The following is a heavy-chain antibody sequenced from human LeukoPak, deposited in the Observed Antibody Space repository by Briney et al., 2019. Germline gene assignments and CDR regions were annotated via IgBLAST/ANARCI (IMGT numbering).Heavy chain of an antibody. J-gene: IGHJ5*02. V-gene: IGHV3-48*01. Sequence: GGSLRLSCAASGFTLSSYSMNWVRQAPGKGLEWVSYINSGSNTIYYADSVKGRFTISRDNAKSSLYLQMNSLRAEDTAVYYCARDADSWIQLPDPGGWFDPWGQGTLVTVSS. CDR2: INSGSNTI. D-gene: IGHD5-18*01. CDR3: ARDADSWIQLPDPGGWFDP. CDR1: GFTLSSYS.